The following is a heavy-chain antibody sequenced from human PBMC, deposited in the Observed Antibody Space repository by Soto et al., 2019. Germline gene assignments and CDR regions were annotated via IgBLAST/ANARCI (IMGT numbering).Heavy chain of an antibody. CDR3: ARGPHYYDTSGKLDY. Sequence: PGGSLRLSCAASGFTFNTYAVHWVRQAPGKGLEWVAAISYDGSNKYYADSVKGRFTISRDNSKNTLYLQMNSLRAEDTAVYYCARGPHYYDTSGKLDYWGQGTLVTVSS. D-gene: IGHD3-22*01. J-gene: IGHJ4*02. CDR1: GFTFNTYA. V-gene: IGHV3-30-3*01. CDR2: ISYDGSNK.